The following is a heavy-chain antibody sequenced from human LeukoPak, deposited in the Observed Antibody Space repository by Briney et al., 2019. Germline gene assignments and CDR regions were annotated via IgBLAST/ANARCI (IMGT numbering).Heavy chain of an antibody. J-gene: IGHJ5*02. D-gene: IGHD3-22*01. CDR1: GGAISSGSYY. V-gene: IGHV4-61*02. Sequence: SETLSLTCTVSGGAISSGSYYWSWIRQPARKGLEWIGRIYTSGSTNYNPSLKSRVTISVDTSKNQFSLKLSSVTAADTAVYYCAREDYYDSSGYQLGWFDPWGQGTLVTVSS. CDR3: AREDYYDSSGYQLGWFDP. CDR2: IYTSGST.